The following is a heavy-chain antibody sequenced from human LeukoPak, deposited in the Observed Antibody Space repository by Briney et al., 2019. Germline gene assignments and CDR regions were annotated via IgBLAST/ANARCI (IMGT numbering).Heavy chain of an antibody. CDR1: GDSIKSDSYY. D-gene: IGHD3-22*01. Sequence: SETLSLNCTVSGDSIKSDSYYWGWIRQPPGKGLEWIGTIYYSGSTYYNPSLKSRVTISVDTSKNQYSVKLSSVTAADTALYYCARHKEDFHDSSGPNFWYFDLWGRGTLVTVSS. J-gene: IGHJ2*01. V-gene: IGHV4-39*01. CDR3: ARHKEDFHDSSGPNFWYFDL. CDR2: IYYSGST.